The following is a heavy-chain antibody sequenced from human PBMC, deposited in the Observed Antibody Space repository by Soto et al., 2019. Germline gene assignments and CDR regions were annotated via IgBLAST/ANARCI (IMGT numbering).Heavy chain of an antibody. V-gene: IGHV5-51*01. J-gene: IGHJ6*02. CDR1: GYTFTNFW. CDR2: IHPGESDV. D-gene: IGHD3-10*01. CDR3: ARRGFYGSPNCLDV. Sequence: GESLKISCKGYGYTFTNFWIGWVRQMPGKGLEWMGIIHPGESDVRYNPSFRGQVTISADKDISTAYLQWSSLKASDTAMYFCARRGFYGSPNCLDVWGQGTTVTVSS.